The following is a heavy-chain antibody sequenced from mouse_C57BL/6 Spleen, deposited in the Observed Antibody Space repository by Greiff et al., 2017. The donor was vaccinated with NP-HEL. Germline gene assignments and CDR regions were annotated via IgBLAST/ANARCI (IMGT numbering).Heavy chain of an antibody. V-gene: IGHV1-18*01. CDR1: GYTFTDYN. J-gene: IGHJ1*03. Sequence: EVQLQESGPELVKPGASVKIPCKASGYTFTDYNMDWVKQSHGKGLEWIGDINPNNGGTIYNQKFKGKATLTVDKSSSTAYMELRSLTSEDSAVYYCARSVITTEEATPYWYFDVWGTGTTVTVPS. CDR2: INPNNGGT. D-gene: IGHD1-1*01. CDR3: ARSVITTEEATPYWYFDV.